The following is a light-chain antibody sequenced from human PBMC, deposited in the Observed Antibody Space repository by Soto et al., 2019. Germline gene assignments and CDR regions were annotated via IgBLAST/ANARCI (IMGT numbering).Light chain of an antibody. Sequence: QSALTQPASVSGSPGQSITISCTGTSSDVGNYNLVSWYQQHPGKAPKFMIYEVNKRPSGVPDRFSGSKSGTSASLAISGLRSEDEADYYCAAWDDSLSGVVFGGGTKLTVL. CDR2: EVN. CDR3: AAWDDSLSGVV. CDR1: SSDVGNYNL. J-gene: IGLJ2*01. V-gene: IGLV2-14*02.